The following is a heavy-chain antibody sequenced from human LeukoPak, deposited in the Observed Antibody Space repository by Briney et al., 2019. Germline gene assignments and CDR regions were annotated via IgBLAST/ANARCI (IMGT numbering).Heavy chain of an antibody. J-gene: IGHJ4*02. Sequence: GGSLRLSCAASGFTFSSCGMHWVRQAPGKGLEWVAVISYDGSNKYYADSVKGRFTISRDNAKNSLYLQMNSLRAEDTAVYYCAGVGYSYAIDYWGQGTLVTVSS. V-gene: IGHV3-30*03. CDR2: ISYDGSNK. D-gene: IGHD5-18*01. CDR1: GFTFSSCG. CDR3: AGVGYSYAIDY.